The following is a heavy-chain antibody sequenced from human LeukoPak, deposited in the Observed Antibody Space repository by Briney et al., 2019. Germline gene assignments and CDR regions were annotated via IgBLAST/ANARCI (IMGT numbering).Heavy chain of an antibody. D-gene: IGHD3-10*01. J-gene: IGHJ3*02. V-gene: IGHV4-34*01. Sequence: SETLSLTCAVYGGSFSGYYWSWIRQPPGKGLEWIGEINHSGSTNYSPSLKSRVTISVDTSKNQFSLKLTSVTAADTAVYYCARGERFGELNAFDIWGQGTLVTVSS. CDR3: ARGERFGELNAFDI. CDR1: GGSFSGYY. CDR2: INHSGST.